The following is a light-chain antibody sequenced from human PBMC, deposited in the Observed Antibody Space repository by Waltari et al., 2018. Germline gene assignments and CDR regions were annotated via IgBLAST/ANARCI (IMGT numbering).Light chain of an antibody. Sequence: QSALTQPRSVSGSPGQSVTISCAGTSSDVGRYNYVSWYQQHPGKAPKLMIYDVSNRPPGVPHRFSGSKSGNTASLTISGLQAEDEADYYCCSYAGSYSRVFGGGTQLTVL. CDR2: DVS. CDR3: CSYAGSYSRV. V-gene: IGLV2-11*01. CDR1: SSDVGRYNY. J-gene: IGLJ3*02.